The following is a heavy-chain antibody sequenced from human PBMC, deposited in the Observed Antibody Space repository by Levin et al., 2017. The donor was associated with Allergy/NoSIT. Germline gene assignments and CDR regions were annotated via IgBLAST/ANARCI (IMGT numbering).Heavy chain of an antibody. J-gene: IGHJ6*03. CDR2: LYSGGST. CDR1: GFTVSSNY. Sequence: PGGSLRLSCTASGFTVSSNYMSWVRQAPGKGLEWVSVLYSGGSTYYADSVKGRFTISRDNSKNTLYLQMNSLRAEDTAVYYCANHGDDIAVVPADFNYMDVWGKGTTVTVSS. CDR3: ANHGDDIAVVPADFNYMDV. D-gene: IGHD2-2*01. V-gene: IGHV3-66*01.